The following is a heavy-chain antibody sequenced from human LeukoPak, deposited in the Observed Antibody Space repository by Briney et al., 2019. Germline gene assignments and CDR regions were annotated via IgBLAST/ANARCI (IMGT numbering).Heavy chain of an antibody. CDR2: ISSSSGTI. V-gene: IGHV3-48*02. CDR3: ARDLEYTSGWHRWYFDY. J-gene: IGHJ4*02. Sequence: GGSLRLSCAASGFTFSSYSMNWVRQAPGKGLEWVSYISSSSGTIYYADSVKGRFTISRDNAKNSLYLQMNSLSDEDTAVYYCARDLEYTSGWHRWYFDYWGQGTLVTVSS. D-gene: IGHD6-19*01. CDR1: GFTFSSYS.